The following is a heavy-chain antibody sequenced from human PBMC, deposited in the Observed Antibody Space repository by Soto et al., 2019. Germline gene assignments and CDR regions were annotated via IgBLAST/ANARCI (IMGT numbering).Heavy chain of an antibody. Sequence: QVQLQESGPGLVKPSQTLSLTCTVSGDSMGSGGHYYNWIRLLPGKGLEWIGYIYYSGATHYNPSLRGRVSISIDTYNNHFSLRLISLTAADTALYFCARDKDLEPTVWGYWGQGTQVTVSS. V-gene: IGHV4-31*03. CDR1: GDSMGSGGHY. CDR3: ARDKDLEPTVWGY. D-gene: IGHD7-27*01. J-gene: IGHJ4*02. CDR2: IYYSGAT.